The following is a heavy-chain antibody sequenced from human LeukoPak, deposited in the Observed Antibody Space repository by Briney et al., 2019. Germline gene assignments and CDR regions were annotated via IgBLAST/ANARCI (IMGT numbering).Heavy chain of an antibody. CDR2: TYYRSMWSY. Sequence: SQTLSLTCAISGDSVSSNSAAWNWVRQSPSRGLEWLGRTYYRSMWSYDYAAAEKSRITISPDTSKNQVSLQLNSVTPEDTAVYYCARVGSVGGSYSSFDFWGQGTLVTVSS. V-gene: IGHV6-1*01. D-gene: IGHD1-26*01. J-gene: IGHJ4*02. CDR3: ARVGSVGGSYSSFDF. CDR1: GDSVSSNSAA.